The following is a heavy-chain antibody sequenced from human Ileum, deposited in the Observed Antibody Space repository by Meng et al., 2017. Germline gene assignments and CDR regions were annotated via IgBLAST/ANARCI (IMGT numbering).Heavy chain of an antibody. J-gene: IGHJ4*02. CDR3: ARFYGSGTFEVHDY. V-gene: IGHV4-61*01. Sequence: QGQLQESGPGLVRPSETLSLTCNVSGGSVSSASYYWSWIRQPSGKGLEWIGLIHYSGSRNYNPSLKSRVTMSVDTSKNQVSLRLTSVTAADTAVYYCARFYGSGTFEVHDYWGQGTLVTVSS. CDR1: GGSVSSASYY. D-gene: IGHD3-10*01. CDR2: IHYSGSR.